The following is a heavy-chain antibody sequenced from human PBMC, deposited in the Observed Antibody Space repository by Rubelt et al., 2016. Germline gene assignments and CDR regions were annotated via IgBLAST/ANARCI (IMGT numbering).Heavy chain of an antibody. Sequence: IWYDGSNKFYADSVKGRFSISKDNSKNTLYLQMNSLRAEDTAVYYCARDGAAAGAYYFDYWGQGTLVTVSS. CDR2: IWYDGSNK. J-gene: IGHJ4*02. CDR3: ARDGAAAGAYYFDY. D-gene: IGHD6-13*01. V-gene: IGHV3-33*01.